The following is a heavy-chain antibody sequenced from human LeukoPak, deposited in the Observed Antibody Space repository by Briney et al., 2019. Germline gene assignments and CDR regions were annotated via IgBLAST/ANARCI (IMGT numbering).Heavy chain of an antibody. V-gene: IGHV3-23*01. D-gene: IGHD3-3*01. CDR1: GFTFSAYA. CDR2: ISDTGDST. Sequence: SGGSLRLSCAASGFTFSAYAMSWVRQPPGKGLEWVSGISDTGDSTSYAASVQGRFTVSRDNSKNTLYLQMNSLRAEDTAVYYCAKAFGVLITRNYLNYWGQGTLVTVSS. J-gene: IGHJ4*02. CDR3: AKAFGVLITRNYLNY.